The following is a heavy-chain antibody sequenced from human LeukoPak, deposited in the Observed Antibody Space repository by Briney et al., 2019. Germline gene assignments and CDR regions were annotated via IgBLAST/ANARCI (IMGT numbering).Heavy chain of an antibody. CDR1: GGSFSGYY. CDR2: IYYSGST. V-gene: IGHV4-59*01. D-gene: IGHD6-13*01. J-gene: IGHJ2*01. Sequence: SETLSLTCAVYGGSFSGYYWSWIRQPPGKGLEWIGYIYYSGSTNYSPSLKSRLTISVDTSKNQFSLKLSSVTAADTAVYYCARTYGSSGLGYFDLWGRGTLVTVSS. CDR3: ARTYGSSGLGYFDL.